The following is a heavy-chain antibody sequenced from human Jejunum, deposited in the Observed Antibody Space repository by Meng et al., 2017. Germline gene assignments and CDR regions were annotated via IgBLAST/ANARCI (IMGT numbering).Heavy chain of an antibody. CDR1: GFSLSTTRVT. D-gene: IGHD2-2*02. CDR3: SHMAYTTTWTNAFDF. Sequence: SGPTLVKPTQTLTLTCAFSGFSLSTTRVTVAWIRQPPGKALEWLAIIYGDDDKRYSPSLRNRLTITKDTSKNQVVLTLTNVDPVDTATYYCSHMAYTTTWTNAFDFWGQATLVTVSS. V-gene: IGHV2-5*02. CDR2: IYGDDDK. J-gene: IGHJ3*01.